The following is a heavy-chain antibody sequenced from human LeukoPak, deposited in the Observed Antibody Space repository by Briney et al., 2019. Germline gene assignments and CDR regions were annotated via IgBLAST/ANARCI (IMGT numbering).Heavy chain of an antibody. D-gene: IGHD3-10*01. CDR3: ARDGSSMAIHNWFDP. CDR1: GGSISSGGYS. Sequence: SETLSLTCTASGGSISSGGYSWSWIRQHPGKGLEWIGYIYYSGSTYYNPSLKSRVTISVDTSKNQFSLKLSPVTAADTAVYYCARDGSSMAIHNWFDPWGQGTLVTVSS. CDR2: IYYSGST. J-gene: IGHJ5*02. V-gene: IGHV4-31*03.